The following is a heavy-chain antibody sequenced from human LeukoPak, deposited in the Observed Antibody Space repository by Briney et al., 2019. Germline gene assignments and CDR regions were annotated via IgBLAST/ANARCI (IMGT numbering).Heavy chain of an antibody. CDR3: AKSTGPSGSSWYLFDP. CDR1: GFTFTCYA. V-gene: IGHV3-23*01. D-gene: IGHD6-13*01. J-gene: IGHJ5*02. CDR2: ISGSGGST. Sequence: PGGSLRLSCAPSGFTFTCYAMSWVRQAPGKGLEWVSTISGSGGSTYYADSVKGRFTISRDNSKNTLYLQLNSLRAEDTAVYYCAKSTGPSGSSWYLFDPWGQGTLVTVSS.